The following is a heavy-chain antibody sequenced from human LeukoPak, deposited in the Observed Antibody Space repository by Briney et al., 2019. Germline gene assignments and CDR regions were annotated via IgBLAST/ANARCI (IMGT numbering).Heavy chain of an antibody. D-gene: IGHD2-8*02. CDR1: GFTFSDYY. CDR3: ARRGTNYCTGDDFNPNWFDP. Sequence: GGSLRLSCATSGFTFSDYYLTWMRQAPGKGLEWVSFISPRGTFTSYADSVKGRFTISRDNTKNSLSLQMNSLKAEDTAVYYCARRGTNYCTGDDFNPNWFDPWGQGTLVVVSS. J-gene: IGHJ5*02. CDR2: ISPRGTFT. V-gene: IGHV3-11*03.